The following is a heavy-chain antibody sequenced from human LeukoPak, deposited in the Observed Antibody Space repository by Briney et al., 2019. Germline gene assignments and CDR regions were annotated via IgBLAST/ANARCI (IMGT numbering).Heavy chain of an antibody. D-gene: IGHD3-10*01. Sequence: GSSVKVSCTASGDTFNSYVFSWVREAPGQGLEWLGGIIPIFVTANYAQKPPRRSTITAYQSTSTAYLELSRLRSEDTAVYYCARTYYYGSGVFTRFDPWGQGTLVTVSS. CDR3: ARTYYYGSGVFTRFDP. V-gene: IGHV1-69*01. J-gene: IGHJ5*02. CDR2: IIPIFVTA. CDR1: GDTFNSYV.